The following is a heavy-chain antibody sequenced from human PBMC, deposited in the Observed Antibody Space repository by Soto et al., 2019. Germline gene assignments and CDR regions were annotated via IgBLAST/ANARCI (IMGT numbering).Heavy chain of an antibody. J-gene: IGHJ4*02. CDR3: ARHDLGRRWFGEFPQP. CDR1: GGSISSSSYY. CDR2: IYYSGST. D-gene: IGHD3-10*01. Sequence: PSETLSLTCTVSGGSISSSSYYWGWIRQPPGKGLEWIGSIYYSGSTYYNPSLKSRVTISVDTSKNQFSLKLSSVTAADTAVYYCARHDLGRRWFGEFPQPWGQGTLVTVSS. V-gene: IGHV4-39*01.